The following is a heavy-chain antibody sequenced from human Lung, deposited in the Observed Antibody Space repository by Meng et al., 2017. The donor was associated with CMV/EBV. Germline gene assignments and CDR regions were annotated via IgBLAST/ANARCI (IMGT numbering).Heavy chain of an antibody. Sequence: LSLPCASAVGSFNAQYWSWIRQPPGRGLEWIGEINHSENFNYNPSLKSRVTISVDTSKNQFSLKLTSVTAADTAVYYCGRGSHYFDYWGQGTLVTV. CDR1: VGSFNAQY. V-gene: IGHV4-34*01. J-gene: IGHJ4*02. CDR3: GRGSHYFDY. CDR2: INHSENF.